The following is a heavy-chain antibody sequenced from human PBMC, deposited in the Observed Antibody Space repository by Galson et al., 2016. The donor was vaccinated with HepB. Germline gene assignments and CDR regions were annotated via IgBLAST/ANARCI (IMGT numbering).Heavy chain of an antibody. CDR1: GFTFSRYA. CDR2: ISYDGTNK. D-gene: IGHD2-2*01. CDR3: AKDAILACGTGCYADY. V-gene: IGHV3-30*04. J-gene: IGHJ4*02. Sequence: SLRLSCAASGFTFSRYAMHWVRQAPGKGLEWVAVISYDGTNKYYADSLKGRFTISRDNSKNTLYLQMNSLRAEDTAVYYCAKDAILACGTGCYADYLCQGTLVTVSS.